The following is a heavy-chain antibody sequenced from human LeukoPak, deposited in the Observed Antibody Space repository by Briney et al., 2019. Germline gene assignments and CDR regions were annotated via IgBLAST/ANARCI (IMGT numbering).Heavy chain of an antibody. Sequence: PGGSLRLSCVASGFTFSNYWMHWVRQPPGKGLEWIGEINHSGSTNYNPSLKSRVTISVDTSKNQFSLKLSSVTAADTAVYYCARGVGTMVRGVIRPKYFDYWGQGTLVTVSS. D-gene: IGHD3-10*01. V-gene: IGHV4-34*01. J-gene: IGHJ4*02. CDR1: GFTFSNYW. CDR3: ARGVGTMVRGVIRPKYFDY. CDR2: INHSGST.